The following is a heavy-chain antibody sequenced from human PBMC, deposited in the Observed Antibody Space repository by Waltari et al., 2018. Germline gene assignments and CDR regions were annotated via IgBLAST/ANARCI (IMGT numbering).Heavy chain of an antibody. CDR2: IYTRGST. V-gene: IGHV4-61*02. J-gene: IGHJ4*02. Sequence: QVQLQESGPGLVKPSQTLSLSCAVPGASISSSNYWTWIRQPAGKGLEWIGLIYTRGSTNYNPSLKSRVTISVDASKNQFSLKLSSVTAADTAVYYCARELGNWGQGTLVTVSA. CDR3: ARELGN. CDR1: GASISSSNY.